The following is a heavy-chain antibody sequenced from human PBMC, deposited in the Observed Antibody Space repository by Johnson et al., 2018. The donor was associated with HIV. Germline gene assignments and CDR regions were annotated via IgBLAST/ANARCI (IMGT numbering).Heavy chain of an antibody. Sequence: VHLVESGGGVVQPGGSLRLSCAASGFTFSSYAMHWVRQAPGKGLEWVSSISGSGGSKYYADSAKGRFTISRDNSKNTLYLQMNSLRAEDTAVHYCAKVRYYDRDAFDIWGPGTLVTVSP. V-gene: IGHV3-23*04. CDR1: GFTFSSYA. J-gene: IGHJ3*02. CDR3: AKVRYYDRDAFDI. CDR2: ISGSGGSK. D-gene: IGHD3-22*01.